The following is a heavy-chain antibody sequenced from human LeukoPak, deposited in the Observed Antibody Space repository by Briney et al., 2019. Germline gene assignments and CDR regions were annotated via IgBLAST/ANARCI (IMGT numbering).Heavy chain of an antibody. Sequence: GGSLRLSCTPSGGTFGDYAVSWVRQAPGKGLEWLGFITSKAFGGTAEYAAAVKGRFTISRDDFKSLAYLQMNSLKTEDTAVYYCTRDREAAAGINALDIWGQGTMVTVSS. V-gene: IGHV3-49*04. CDR3: TRDREAAAGINALDI. CDR2: ITSKAFGGTA. J-gene: IGHJ3*02. CDR1: GGTFGDYA. D-gene: IGHD6-13*01.